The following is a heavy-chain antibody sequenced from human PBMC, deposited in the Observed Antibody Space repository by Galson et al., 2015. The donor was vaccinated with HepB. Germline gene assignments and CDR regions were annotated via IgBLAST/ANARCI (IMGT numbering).Heavy chain of an antibody. D-gene: IGHD3-16*02. CDR1: GGTFSSYA. CDR3: ASFTFGGVIVGEELAAFDI. Sequence: SVKVSCKASGGTFSSYAISWVRQAPGQGLEWMGGIIPIFGTANYAQKFQGRVTITADKSTSTAYMELSSLRSEDTAVYYCASFTFGGVIVGEELAAFDIWGQGTMVTVSS. CDR2: IIPIFGTA. J-gene: IGHJ3*02. V-gene: IGHV1-69*06.